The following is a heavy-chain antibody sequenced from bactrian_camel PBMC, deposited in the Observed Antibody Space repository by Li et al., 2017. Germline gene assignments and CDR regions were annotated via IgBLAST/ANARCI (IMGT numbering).Heavy chain of an antibody. CDR2: IYTKYGDP. Sequence: HVQLVESGGGSVQTGGSLRLSCTASGYRHSSGVCAGWFRQAPGKAREGIAAIYTKYGDPYYADSVKGRFTISLDKAKNTLYLQMNSLKPEDTAMYYCALTRCAGGLQWVVASRYNYWGQGTQVTVS. D-gene: IGHD6*01. CDR3: ALTRCAGGLQWVVASRYNY. J-gene: IGHJ4*01. CDR1: GYRHSSGVC. V-gene: IGHV3S1*01.